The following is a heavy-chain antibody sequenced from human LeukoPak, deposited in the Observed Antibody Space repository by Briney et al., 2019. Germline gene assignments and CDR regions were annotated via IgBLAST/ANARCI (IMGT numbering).Heavy chain of an antibody. CDR3: ARDYYYGSGSYPGDC. Sequence: PGGSLRLSCAASGFTFSSYWMSWVRQAPGKGLEWVANIKQDGSEKYYVDSVKGRFTISRDNAKNSLYLQVNSLRVEDTALYYCARDYYYGSGSYPGDCWGQGTLVIVSS. CDR1: GFTFSSYW. CDR2: IKQDGSEK. D-gene: IGHD3-10*01. J-gene: IGHJ4*02. V-gene: IGHV3-7*01.